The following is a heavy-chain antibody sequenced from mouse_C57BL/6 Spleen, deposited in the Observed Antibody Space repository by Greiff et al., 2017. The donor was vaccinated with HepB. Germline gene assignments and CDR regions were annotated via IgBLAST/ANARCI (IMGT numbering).Heavy chain of an antibody. CDR3: ARSYGSSYDYFDY. Sequence: QVQLQQPGAELVRPGTSVKLSCKASGYTFTSYWMHWVKQRPGQGLEWIGVIDPSDSYTNYNQKFKGKATLTVDTSSSTAYMQLSSLTSEDSAVYYCARSYGSSYDYFDYWGQGTTLTVSS. CDR2: IDPSDSYT. V-gene: IGHV1-59*01. D-gene: IGHD1-1*01. CDR1: GYTFTSYW. J-gene: IGHJ2*01.